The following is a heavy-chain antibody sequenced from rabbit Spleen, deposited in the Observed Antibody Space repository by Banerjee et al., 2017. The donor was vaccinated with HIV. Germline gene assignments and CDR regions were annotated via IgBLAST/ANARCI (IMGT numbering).Heavy chain of an antibody. V-gene: IGHV1S45*01. D-gene: IGHD2-1*01. Sequence: QEQLVESGGGLVKPGASLTLTCKASGVPFSSGYDMCWVRQAPGKGLEWIGCIYTGNGNTYYASWAKGRFTISKASSTTVTLQMTSLTAADTATYFCARSGDDYGDYFNLWGPGTLVTVS. CDR1: GVPFSSGYD. CDR3: ARSGDDYGDYFNL. J-gene: IGHJ4*01. CDR2: IYTGNGNT.